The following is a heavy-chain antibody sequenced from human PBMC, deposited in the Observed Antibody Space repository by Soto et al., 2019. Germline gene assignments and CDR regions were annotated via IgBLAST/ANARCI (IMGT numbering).Heavy chain of an antibody. D-gene: IGHD6-19*01. CDR3: ARNGAAIWLGY. Sequence: GESLKIACNTSGYTFSGHWISWVRQGPGKGLQWMGNIDPSDSYINYNPAFRGHVTFSVDKSSSTAYLHWRSLGPSDTAIYYCARNGAAIWLGYWGQGTLVTVYS. CDR1: GYTFSGHW. J-gene: IGHJ4*02. CDR2: IDPSDSYI. V-gene: IGHV5-10-1*01.